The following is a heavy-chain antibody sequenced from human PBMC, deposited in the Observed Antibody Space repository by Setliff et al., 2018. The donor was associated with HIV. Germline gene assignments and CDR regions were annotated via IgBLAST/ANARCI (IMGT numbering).Heavy chain of an antibody. J-gene: IGHJ4*02. CDR1: GGSFSGYY. CDR2: IIHSGST. D-gene: IGHD6-19*01. CDR3: ARRSGWSLDY. Sequence: SSETLSLTCAVYGGSFSGYYWSWIRQPPGKGLEWIEEIIHSGSTNYNPSLKSRVTISVDTSKNQFSLKLSSVTAADTAVYYCARRSGWSLDYWGQGTLVTVSS. V-gene: IGHV4-34*12.